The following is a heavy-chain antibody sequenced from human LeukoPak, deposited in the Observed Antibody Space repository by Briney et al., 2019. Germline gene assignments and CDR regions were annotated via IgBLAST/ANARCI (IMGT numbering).Heavy chain of an antibody. D-gene: IGHD3-22*01. V-gene: IGHV3-30*02. CDR2: IRYDGSNK. CDR1: GFTFSSYG. Sequence: GGSLRLSCAASGFTFSSYGMHWVRQAPGKGLEWVAFIRYDGSNKYYADSVKGRFTISRDNSEDMLYLQMNSLRVEDTAVYFCAKDPPNYYGSNGHYYRRDGDYWGQGTLVTVSS. J-gene: IGHJ4*02. CDR3: AKDPPNYYGSNGHYYRRDGDY.